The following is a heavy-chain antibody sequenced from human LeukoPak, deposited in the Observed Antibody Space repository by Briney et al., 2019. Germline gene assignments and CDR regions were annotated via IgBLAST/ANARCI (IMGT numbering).Heavy chain of an antibody. CDR3: ARHGSGMDV. CDR1: GVSIRTAY. CDR2: IDYFGRT. Sequence: SETLSLTCSVSGVSIRTAYWGWIRQPPGKGLEWIGYIDYFGRTKYNPSLRNRATVSIDTSKNKFSLRLRSLTAADTADYYCARHGSGMDVWGQGTTVTVSS. D-gene: IGHD5-12*01. V-gene: IGHV4-59*08. J-gene: IGHJ6*02.